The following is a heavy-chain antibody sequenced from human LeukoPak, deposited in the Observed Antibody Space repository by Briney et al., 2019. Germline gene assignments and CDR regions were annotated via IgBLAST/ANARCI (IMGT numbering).Heavy chain of an antibody. CDR2: IKPSGGST. CDR3: ARDASRITMVRGVISWFDP. D-gene: IGHD3-10*01. J-gene: IGHJ5*02. V-gene: IGHV1-46*01. CDR1: GNTFTTYY. Sequence: ASVKVSCKASGNTFTTYYMHWVRQAPGQGLEWMGMIKPSGGSTSYAQKFQGRVTMTRDTSISTAYMELSRLRSDDTAVYYCARDASRITMVRGVISWFDPWGQGTLVTVSS.